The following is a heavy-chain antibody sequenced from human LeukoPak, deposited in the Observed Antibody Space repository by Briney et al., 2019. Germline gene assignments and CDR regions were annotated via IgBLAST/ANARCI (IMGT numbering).Heavy chain of an antibody. V-gene: IGHV3-7*01. Sequence: GGSLKLSCAASGFTFSSYWMSWVRQAPGKGLEWVANIKQDGSEKYYVDSVKGRFTISRDNAKNSLYLQMNSLRAEDTAVYYCAREKVLGAFDIWGQGTMVTVSS. CDR1: GFTFSSYW. CDR2: IKQDGSEK. J-gene: IGHJ3*02. D-gene: IGHD7-27*01. CDR3: AREKVLGAFDI.